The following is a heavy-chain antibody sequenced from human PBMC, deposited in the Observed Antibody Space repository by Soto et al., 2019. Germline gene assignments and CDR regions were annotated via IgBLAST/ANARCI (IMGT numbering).Heavy chain of an antibody. CDR2: INAGNGNT. Sequence: ASVKVSCKASGYTFTSYAMHWVRQAPGQRLEWMGWINAGNGNTKYSQKFQGRVTITRDTSASTAYMELSSLRSEDTAVYYCARANYDILTGYSLNWFDPWGQGTLVTVSS. CDR3: ARANYDILTGYSLNWFDP. CDR1: GYTFTSYA. V-gene: IGHV1-3*01. J-gene: IGHJ5*02. D-gene: IGHD3-9*01.